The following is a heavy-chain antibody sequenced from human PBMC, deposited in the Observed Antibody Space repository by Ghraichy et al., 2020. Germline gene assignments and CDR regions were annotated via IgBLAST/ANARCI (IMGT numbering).Heavy chain of an antibody. D-gene: IGHD3-9*01. CDR1: GFTFSSYA. Sequence: GGSLRLSCAASGFTFSSYAMSWVRQAPGKGLEWVSGISDSGGGTYYADSVKGRFTISRDNSKNTLYLQMNSLIAEDTALYYCANDLSDILTGAWGVWGKGTTVTVSS. V-gene: IGHV3-23*01. J-gene: IGHJ6*04. CDR3: ANDLSDILTGAWGV. CDR2: ISDSGGGT.